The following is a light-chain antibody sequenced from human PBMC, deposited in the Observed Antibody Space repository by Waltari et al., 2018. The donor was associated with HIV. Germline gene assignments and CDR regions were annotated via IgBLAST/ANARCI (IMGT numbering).Light chain of an antibody. CDR3: QKYNSYWT. V-gene: IGKV1-5*03. CDR2: KAS. CDR1: QGIRSW. J-gene: IGKJ1*01. Sequence: DIQMTQSPSPLSASVGDRVTITGRASQGIRSWLAWYQQKPGTAPKLLIEKASSLERGVPSRFGGSESETEFTLTISSRQPDYFSTYYSQKYNSYWTFGQGTKVEIK.